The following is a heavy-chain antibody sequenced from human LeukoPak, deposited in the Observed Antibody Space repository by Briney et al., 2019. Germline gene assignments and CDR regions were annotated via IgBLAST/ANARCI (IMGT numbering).Heavy chain of an antibody. CDR3: ARYTGGGVY. V-gene: IGHV3-74*01. D-gene: IGHD2-2*02. CDR1: GFTFSSGY. J-gene: IGHJ4*02. CDR2: ISSDGSNT. Sequence: QPGGSLRLSCAVSGFTFSSGYMHWVRQPPGKGPVWVSRISSDGSNTIYADSVKGRFTISRDDARNTLYLQMNSLRDADTAVYYWARYTGGGVYWGQGTLVTVSS.